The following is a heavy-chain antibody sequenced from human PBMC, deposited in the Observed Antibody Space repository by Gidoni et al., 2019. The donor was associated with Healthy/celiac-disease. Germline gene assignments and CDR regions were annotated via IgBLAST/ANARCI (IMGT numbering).Heavy chain of an antibody. CDR2: IYSGGST. D-gene: IGHD6-13*01. V-gene: IGHV3-66*01. CDR3: ARDTKQQLVEDYYYYMDV. J-gene: IGHJ6*03. Sequence: EVQLVESGGGLVQPGGSLRLSCAASGFTVSSNYMSWVRQAPGKGLEWVSVIYSGGSTYYADSVKGRFTISRDNSKNTLYLQMNSLRAEDTAVYYCARDTKQQLVEDYYYYMDVWGKGTTVTVSS. CDR1: GFTVSSNY.